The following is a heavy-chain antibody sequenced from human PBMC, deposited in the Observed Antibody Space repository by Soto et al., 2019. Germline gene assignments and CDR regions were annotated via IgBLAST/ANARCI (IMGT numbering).Heavy chain of an antibody. V-gene: IGHV3-33*01. CDR1: GFTFRTFG. J-gene: IGHJ4*02. D-gene: IGHD3-16*01. Sequence: QVQLVESGGGVVQPGRSLRLSCEASGFTFRTFGMHWVRQAPGKGLEWVALIRNDGTEMYYADSVKGRFTISRDNSRSTLYLDMSSLRAEDTAVYYCARDHDDNAYYDWDQGTLVTVSS. CDR2: IRNDGTEM. CDR3: ARDHDDNAYYD.